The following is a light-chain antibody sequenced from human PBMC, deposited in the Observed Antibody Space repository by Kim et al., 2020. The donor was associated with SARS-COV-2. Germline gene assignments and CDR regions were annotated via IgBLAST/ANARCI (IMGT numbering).Light chain of an antibody. Sequence: LTQPHSVSESPGKTVTISCTRSSGGIASNYVQWYQQRPGSAPTTVIYEDNQRPSGVPDRFSGSIDSSSNSASLTISGLKTEDEADYYCQSYDSSNQGVVFGGGTQLTVL. CDR2: EDN. V-gene: IGLV6-57*04. CDR3: QSYDSSNQGVV. J-gene: IGLJ2*01. CDR1: SGGIASNY.